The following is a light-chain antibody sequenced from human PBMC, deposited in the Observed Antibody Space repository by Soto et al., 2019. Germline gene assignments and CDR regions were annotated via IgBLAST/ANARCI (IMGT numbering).Light chain of an antibody. J-gene: IGKJ5*01. CDR3: LHANSFPIT. Sequence: DIQMTQSPSSVSASVGDTVTITCRASQDISIWLTWYQQKPGKAPKLLIFAASTLQSGVPSRFSGSGSGTDFALTISSLQPEDFATYYCLHANSFPITFGQGTRLEI. CDR1: QDISIW. CDR2: AAS. V-gene: IGKV1D-12*01.